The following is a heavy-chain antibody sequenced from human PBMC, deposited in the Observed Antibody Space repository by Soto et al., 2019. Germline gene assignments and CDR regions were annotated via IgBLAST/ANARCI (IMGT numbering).Heavy chain of an antibody. CDR3: AKGRGLPGDDYCYDGRDV. CDR2: ISGSGGST. D-gene: IGHD3-10*01. J-gene: IGHJ6*02. Sequence: GGSLRLSCATSGFTFSSYAMSWVRQAPGTGLEWVSAISGSGGSTYYADSVKGRFTISSDNSKNTLNLRMNSLRAEDTAVYNCAKGRGLPGDDYCYDGRDVWCQGTTGTV. CDR1: GFTFSSYA. V-gene: IGHV3-23*01.